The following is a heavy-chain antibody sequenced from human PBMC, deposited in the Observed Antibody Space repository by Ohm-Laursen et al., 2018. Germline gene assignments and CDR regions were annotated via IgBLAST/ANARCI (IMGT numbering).Heavy chain of an antibody. D-gene: IGHD3-22*01. Sequence: SVTLSLTCTVSGASISSEYWAWIRQPPGLGLVWIGNIYYRGTTNYNPSLKSRVTISVDMAKNQFSLKLSSVTAADTALYYCARIESDSGGYWYFGMDVWGQGTTVTVSS. CDR2: IYYRGTT. CDR1: GASISSEY. CDR3: ARIESDSGGYWYFGMDV. V-gene: IGHV4-59*01. J-gene: IGHJ6*02.